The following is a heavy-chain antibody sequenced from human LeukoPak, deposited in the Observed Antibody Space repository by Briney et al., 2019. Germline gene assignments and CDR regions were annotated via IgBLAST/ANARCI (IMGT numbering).Heavy chain of an antibody. CDR3: ARTGYCSSTSCYYFDY. V-gene: IGHV1-69*13. Sequence: GASVKVSCKASGGTFSSYAISWGRQAPGQGLEWMGGIIPIFGTANYAQKFQGRVTITADESTSTAYMELSSLRSEDTAVYYCARTGYCSSTSCYYFDYWGQGTLVTVSS. CDR1: GGTFSSYA. J-gene: IGHJ4*02. CDR2: IIPIFGTA. D-gene: IGHD2-2*01.